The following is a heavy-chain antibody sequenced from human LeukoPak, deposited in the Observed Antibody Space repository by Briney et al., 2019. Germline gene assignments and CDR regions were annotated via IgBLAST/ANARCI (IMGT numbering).Heavy chain of an antibody. J-gene: IGHJ4*02. CDR1: GGSISSYY. CDR3: ARRFDTSGWVDY. D-gene: IGHD6-19*01. V-gene: IGHV4-59*08. Sequence: SETLSLTCTVSGGSISSYYWSWIRQPPGKGLEWIGYTYYSGSTNYNPSLKSRVTISIDTSKNQFSLKLSSVTAADTAVYYCARRFDTSGWVDYWGQGTLVTVSS. CDR2: TYYSGST.